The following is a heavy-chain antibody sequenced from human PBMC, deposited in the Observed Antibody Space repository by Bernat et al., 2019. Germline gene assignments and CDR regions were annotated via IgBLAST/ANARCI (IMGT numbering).Heavy chain of an antibody. CDR2: IRSRPSGGRT. CDR3: LKEDFDFWT. D-gene: IGHD3-3*01. CDR1: GFIFRNAW. J-gene: IGHJ5*02. V-gene: IGHV3-15*01. Sequence: EVHLVESGGGLVKPGESLRVSCAASGFIFRNAWMSWVRQAPGKGLEWVGRIRSRPSGGRTDYAAPVKGRFNISRDDSTNTLYLLMNNLKTEDTAMYYCLKEDFDFWTWGQGTLVTVS.